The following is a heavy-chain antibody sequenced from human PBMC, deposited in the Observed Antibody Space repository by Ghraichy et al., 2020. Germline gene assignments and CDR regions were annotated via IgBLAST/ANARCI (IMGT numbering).Heavy chain of an antibody. D-gene: IGHD1-26*01. V-gene: IGHV4-34*01. CDR1: GGSFSGYY. J-gene: IGHJ4*02. CDR2: INHSGST. Sequence: SQTLSLTCAVYGGSFSGYYWSWIRQPPGKGLEWIGEINHSGSTNYNPSLKSRVTISVDTSKNQFSLKLSSVTAADTAVYYCARSGGYSGSYWGQGTLVTVSS. CDR3: ARSGGYSGSY.